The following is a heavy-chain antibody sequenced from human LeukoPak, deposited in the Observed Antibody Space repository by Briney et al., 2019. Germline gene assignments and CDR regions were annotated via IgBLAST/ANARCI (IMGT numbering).Heavy chain of an antibody. CDR1: GFTFSSYE. V-gene: IGHV3-48*03. Sequence: GGSLRLSCAASGFTFSSYEMNWVRQAPGKGLEWVSYISSSGSTVYYADSVKGRFSISRDNAKNTLFLQMSSLRGEDTAVYYCVGNSEEYVRGSYRYADAFDIWGQGTMVTVTS. J-gene: IGHJ3*02. D-gene: IGHD3-16*02. CDR3: VGNSEEYVRGSYRYADAFDI. CDR2: ISSSGSTV.